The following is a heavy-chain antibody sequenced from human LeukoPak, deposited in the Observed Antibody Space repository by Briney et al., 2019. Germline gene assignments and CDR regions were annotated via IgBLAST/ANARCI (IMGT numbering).Heavy chain of an antibody. J-gene: IGHJ4*02. Sequence: PGGSLRLSWAVAGFTFSNYWMSWVRQAPGKGLEWVAHIKQDESEKYYVDSVKGRFTISRDNAKNSLYLQMNGLRAEDTAIYYCARDKLVGASKFDYWGQGTLVTVSS. V-gene: IGHV3-7*01. CDR2: IKQDESEK. CDR1: GFTFSNYW. CDR3: ARDKLVGASKFDY. D-gene: IGHD1-26*01.